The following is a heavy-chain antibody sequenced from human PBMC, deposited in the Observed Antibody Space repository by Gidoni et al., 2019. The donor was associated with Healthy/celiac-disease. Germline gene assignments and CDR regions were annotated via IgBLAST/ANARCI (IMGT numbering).Heavy chain of an antibody. CDR1: GFTFRNAW. CDR2: IKSKTDGGTT. D-gene: IGHD3-22*01. CDR3: TSSIPMSGYYHINY. Sequence: EVQLVESGGGLVKPGGSLRLSCAASGFTFRNAWMSWVRQAPGKGLEWVGRIKSKTDGGTTDYAAPVKGRFTISRDDSKNTLYLQMNSLKTEDTAVYYCTSSIPMSGYYHINYWGQGTLVTVSS. V-gene: IGHV3-15*01. J-gene: IGHJ4*02.